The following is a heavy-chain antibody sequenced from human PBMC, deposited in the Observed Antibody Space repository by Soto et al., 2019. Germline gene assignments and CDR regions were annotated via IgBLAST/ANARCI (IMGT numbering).Heavy chain of an antibody. V-gene: IGHV1-69*01. D-gene: IGHD3-22*01. CDR2: IIPVFDTA. J-gene: IGHJ4*02. CDR1: GGLFSSYA. Sequence: QEQRVQSGAEVKKPGSSVKVSCKASGGLFSSYAISWVRQAPGQGLEWMGGIIPVFDTAYYAQKFQGRVTITADESTNTAYMELSSLRSEDTAMYYCARGGSGYVWFNEFWGQGSLVTVSS. CDR3: ARGGSGYVWFNEF.